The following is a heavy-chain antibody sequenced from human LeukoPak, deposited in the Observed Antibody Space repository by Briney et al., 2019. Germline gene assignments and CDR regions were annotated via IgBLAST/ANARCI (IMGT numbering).Heavy chain of an antibody. D-gene: IGHD6-19*01. V-gene: IGHV4-59*01. J-gene: IGHJ5*02. Sequence: PSETLSLTCTVSGGSTSSYYWSWIRQPPGKGLEWIGYTHYSGSTNYNPSLKSRVTISVDTSKNQFSLKLRSVTAADTAVYNCVRGGGWDAWFDPWGQGTLVTVSS. CDR1: GGSTSSYY. CDR3: VRGGGWDAWFDP. CDR2: THYSGST.